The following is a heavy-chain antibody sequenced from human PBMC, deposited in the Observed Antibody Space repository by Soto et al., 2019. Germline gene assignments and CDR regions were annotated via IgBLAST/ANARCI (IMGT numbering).Heavy chain of an antibody. D-gene: IGHD4-17*01. CDR3: ARDGSMTTNAFDI. CDR1: GGTFSSYT. Sequence: ASVKVSCKASGGTFSSYTISWVRQAPGQGLEWMGWISAYNGNTNYAQKIQGRVTMTTDKSTSTAYMELRSLRSDDTAVYYCARDGSMTTNAFDIWGQGTMVTVSS. J-gene: IGHJ3*02. V-gene: IGHV1-18*01. CDR2: ISAYNGNT.